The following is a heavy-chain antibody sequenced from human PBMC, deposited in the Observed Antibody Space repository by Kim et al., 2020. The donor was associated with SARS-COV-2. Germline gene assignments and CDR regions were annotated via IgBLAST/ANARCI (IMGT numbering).Heavy chain of an antibody. D-gene: IGHD3-16*01. CDR2: IIWAGGST. Sequence: GGSLRLSCAASGFTFSSFAMTWVRQAPGKGLEWVAAIIWAGGSTFYAASVRGRFTISRDNSNNELFLDMTSLTTDDTAVYFCAKGAFGAINPFDSWGQGTSVTVSS. V-gene: IGHV3-23*01. J-gene: IGHJ4*01. CDR1: GFTFSSFA. CDR3: AKGAFGAINPFDS.